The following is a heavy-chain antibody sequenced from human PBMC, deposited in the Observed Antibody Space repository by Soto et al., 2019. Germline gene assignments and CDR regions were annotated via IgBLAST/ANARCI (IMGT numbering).Heavy chain of an antibody. CDR2: ISYDGNKK. J-gene: IGHJ4*02. Sequence: GGSLRLSCAASGFTFSSYSFHWVRQAPGKGLEWVAVISYDGNKKYYEDSVKGRFSISRDTSKNTLYLQMSSLRAEDTAVYYCARSVAVAALDSWGQGTLVTVSS. V-gene: IGHV3-30*04. D-gene: IGHD6-19*01. CDR3: ARSVAVAALDS. CDR1: GFTFSSYS.